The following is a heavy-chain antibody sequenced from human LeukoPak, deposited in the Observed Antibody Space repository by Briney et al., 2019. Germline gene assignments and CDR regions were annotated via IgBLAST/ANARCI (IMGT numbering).Heavy chain of an antibody. J-gene: IGHJ6*02. CDR1: GFTFSNYW. CDR3: VRGRFNHVWVLDV. Sequence: PGGSLRLSCAVSGFTFSNYWMNWVRQAPGKGLEWVANINQDGSEKYYVDSVKGRFTISRDSAKTSLYLQMNSLRAEDTAVYYCVRGRFNHVWVLDVWGQGTTVTVSS. V-gene: IGHV3-7*01. CDR2: INQDGSEK. D-gene: IGHD3-3*01.